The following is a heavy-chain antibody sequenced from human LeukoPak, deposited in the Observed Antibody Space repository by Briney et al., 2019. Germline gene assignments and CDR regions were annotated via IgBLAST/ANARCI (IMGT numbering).Heavy chain of an antibody. J-gene: IGHJ6*02. D-gene: IGHD6-13*01. CDR3: AAEVGYSSSWYGMDV. V-gene: IGHV1-69*04. Sequence: ASVKVSCKTSGGTFSNYGISWVRQAPGQGLEWMGRIIPILDVSNYVQRFQGRVTFMADKSTNTAYMDLSSLRSEDTAVYYCAAEVGYSSSWYGMDVWGQGTTVTVSS. CDR2: IIPILDVS. CDR1: GGTFSNYG.